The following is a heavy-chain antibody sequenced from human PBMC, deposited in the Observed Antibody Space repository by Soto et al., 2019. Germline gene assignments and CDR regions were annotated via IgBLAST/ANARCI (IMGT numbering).Heavy chain of an antibody. CDR2: IIPIFVTA. Sequence: QVQLVQSGAEVKKPGSSVKVSCKASGGTFSSYAISWVRQAPGQGLEWMGGIIPIFVTANYAQKFQGRVTITADKSTSTAYMELSSLRSDDTAVYYCASTRSERGLRYFDWLLFDYWGQGTLVTVSS. CDR3: ASTRSERGLRYFDWLLFDY. J-gene: IGHJ4*02. D-gene: IGHD3-9*01. V-gene: IGHV1-69*06. CDR1: GGTFSSYA.